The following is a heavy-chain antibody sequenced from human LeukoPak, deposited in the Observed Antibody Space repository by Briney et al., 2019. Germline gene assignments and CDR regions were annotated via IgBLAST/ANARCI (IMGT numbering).Heavy chain of an antibody. D-gene: IGHD1-1*01. CDR3: ASSAAVQLERRPPGFDP. CDR2: IYYSGST. V-gene: IGHV4-39*07. J-gene: IGHJ5*02. Sequence: SETLSLTCTVSGGSISSSSYYWGWIRQPPGKGLEWIGSIYYSGSTYYNPSLKSRVTISVDPSKNQFSLKLSSVTAADTAVYYCASSAAVQLERRPPGFDPWGQGTLVTVSS. CDR1: GGSISSSSYY.